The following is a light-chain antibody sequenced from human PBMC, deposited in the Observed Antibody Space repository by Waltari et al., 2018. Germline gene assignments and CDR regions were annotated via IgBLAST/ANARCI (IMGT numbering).Light chain of an antibody. Sequence: IVLTQSPGPLSLSPGERATLSCRASQSVSRSLAWYQQKPGQATKLLIYGASTRATGIPDRFTGSGSGTDFSLTISSLEPEDFAIYFCQHYVRLPATFGQGTKVEIK. CDR3: QHYVRLPAT. CDR2: GAS. CDR1: QSVSRS. V-gene: IGKV3-20*01. J-gene: IGKJ1*01.